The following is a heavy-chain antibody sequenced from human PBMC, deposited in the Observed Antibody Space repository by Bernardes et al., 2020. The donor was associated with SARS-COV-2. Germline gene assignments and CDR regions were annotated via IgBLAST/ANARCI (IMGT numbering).Heavy chain of an antibody. CDR2: ISSSSSTI. CDR1: GFTFSSYS. V-gene: IGHV3-48*01. D-gene: IGHD3-22*01. J-gene: IGHJ6*02. CDR3: ARDLLEGVYYYDSSGYSYYGMDV. Sequence: SLRLSCAASGFTFSSYSMNWVRQAPGKGLEWVSYISSSSSTIYYADSVKGRFTISRDNAKNSLYLQMNSLRAEDTAVYYCARDLLEGVYYYDSSGYSYYGMDVWGQGTTVTVSS.